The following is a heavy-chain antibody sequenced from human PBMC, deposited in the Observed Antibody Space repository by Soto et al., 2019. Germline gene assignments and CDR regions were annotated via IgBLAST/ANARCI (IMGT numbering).Heavy chain of an antibody. CDR2: IYYSGST. CDR3: ARDLSCDI. J-gene: IGHJ3*02. CDR1: GGSVSSGSYY. Sequence: SETLSLTCTVSGGSVSSGSYYWSWIRQPPGKGLEWIGYIYYSGSTNYNPSLKSRVTISVDTSKNQFSLKLSSVTAADTAVYYCARDLSCDIWGQGTMVTVSS. V-gene: IGHV4-61*01.